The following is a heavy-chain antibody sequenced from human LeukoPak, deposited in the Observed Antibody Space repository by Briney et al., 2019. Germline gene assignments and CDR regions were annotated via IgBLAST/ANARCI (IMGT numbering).Heavy chain of an antibody. J-gene: IGHJ5*02. CDR2: IYTIGST. V-gene: IGHV4-4*07. CDR3: ARSQDYYGSGSYYRGYNWFDP. D-gene: IGHD3-10*01. Sequence: SETLSLTCTVSGGSISSYYWSWIRQPAGKGLEWIGRIYTIGSTNYNPSLKSRVTMSVDTSKNQFSLKLSSVTAADTAVYYCARSQDYYGSGSYYRGYNWFDPWGQGTLVTVSS. CDR1: GGSISSYY.